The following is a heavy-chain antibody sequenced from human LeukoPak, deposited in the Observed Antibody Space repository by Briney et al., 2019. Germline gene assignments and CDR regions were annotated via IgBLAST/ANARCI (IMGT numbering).Heavy chain of an antibody. CDR2: ISGSGGST. V-gene: IGHV3-23*01. Sequence: GGSLRPSRAASEFTFSTYPMSWVRQAPGNGLEWVSGISGSGGSTYYADSGTGRFTISRDISKTPLYLQMNRLRAEDTAVYYCAKDEGSGWYYFDYWGQGSLVTVSS. CDR3: AKDEGSGWYYFDY. CDR1: EFTFSTYP. J-gene: IGHJ4*02. D-gene: IGHD6-19*01.